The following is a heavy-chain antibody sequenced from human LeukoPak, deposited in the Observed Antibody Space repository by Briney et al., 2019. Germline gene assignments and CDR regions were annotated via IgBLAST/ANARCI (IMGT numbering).Heavy chain of an antibody. CDR1: GFTFDGYA. Sequence: PGRSLRLSCAASGFTFDGYAMHWVRQAPGKGLEWVSGISWNSGSIGYADSVKGRFTISRDNAKNSLYLQMNSLRAEDTALYYCAKDISPRPDYFDYWGQGTLVTVSS. CDR3: AKDISPRPDYFDY. CDR2: ISWNSGSI. J-gene: IGHJ4*02. V-gene: IGHV3-9*01. D-gene: IGHD6-6*01.